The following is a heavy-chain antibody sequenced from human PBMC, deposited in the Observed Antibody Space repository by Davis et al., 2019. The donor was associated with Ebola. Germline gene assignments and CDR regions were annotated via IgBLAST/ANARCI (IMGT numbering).Heavy chain of an antibody. CDR1: GFTFSSYW. Sequence: GGSLRLSCAASGFTFSSYWMHWVRQAPGKGLEWVSYISSSSSTIYYADSVKGRFTISRDNAKNSLYLQMNSLRAEDTAVYYCARDDPTIFGVVKLDYWGQGTLVTVSS. CDR3: ARDDPTIFGVVKLDY. V-gene: IGHV3-48*04. D-gene: IGHD3-3*01. CDR2: ISSSSSTI. J-gene: IGHJ4*02.